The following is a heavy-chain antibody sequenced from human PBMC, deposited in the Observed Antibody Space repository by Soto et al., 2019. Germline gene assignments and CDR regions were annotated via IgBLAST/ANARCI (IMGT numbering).Heavy chain of an antibody. CDR2: IKGDGSET. J-gene: IGHJ4*02. Sequence: GGSLRLSCAASGFIFSSYWMHWVRQAPGKGLVWVSRIKGDGSETNYADSVKGRFTISRDNAKNTLYLQLNSLRAEDTAVYYCLRGNSGYGNFDYWGQGTRVTVSS. CDR3: LRGNSGYGNFDY. CDR1: GFIFSSYW. V-gene: IGHV3-74*01. D-gene: IGHD5-12*01.